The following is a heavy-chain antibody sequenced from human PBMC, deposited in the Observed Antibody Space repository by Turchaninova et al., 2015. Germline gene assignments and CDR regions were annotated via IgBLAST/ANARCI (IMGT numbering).Heavy chain of an antibody. J-gene: IGHJ4*02. CDR2: ISYEGNNK. D-gene: IGHD1-26*01. Sequence: QVQLVESGGGVVQPGTSVRPSCYCSGFTFSRYGMDWVSQAPGKWVECVAVISYEGNNKYYVDSVKGRFTISRDISKNTLYLQMSSLRADDTAVYYCARGSYYDLPFDYWGQGTLVTVSS. CDR3: ARGSYYDLPFDY. CDR1: GFTFSRYG. V-gene: IGHV3-30*03.